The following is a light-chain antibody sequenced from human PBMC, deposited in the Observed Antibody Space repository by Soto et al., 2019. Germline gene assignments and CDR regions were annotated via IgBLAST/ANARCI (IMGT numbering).Light chain of an antibody. Sequence: DIQMTQSPSSLSASVGDRVTITCRASQDIRDYLAWYQQKPGKVPKLLIYAASTLQSGVPSRFSGSGSGTDFTLTISSLQPEDVATYYCQKYNSGPITFGQGTRLEI. CDR3: QKYNSGPIT. V-gene: IGKV1-27*01. CDR1: QDIRDY. CDR2: AAS. J-gene: IGKJ5*01.